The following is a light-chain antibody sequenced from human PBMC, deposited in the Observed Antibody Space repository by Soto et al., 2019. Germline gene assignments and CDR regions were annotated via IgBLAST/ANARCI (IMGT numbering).Light chain of an antibody. V-gene: IGLV2-23*01. CDR3: CSYAGSSTHVV. J-gene: IGLJ2*01. CDR1: SSDIGSYNL. Sequence: QSALTQPASVSGSPGQSITISCTGTSSDIGSYNLVSWYQQHPGKAPKLMICEGTKRPSGVSNRFSGSQSGNTASLTISGLQAEDEAAYYCCSYAGSSTHVVFGGGTKLTVL. CDR2: EGT.